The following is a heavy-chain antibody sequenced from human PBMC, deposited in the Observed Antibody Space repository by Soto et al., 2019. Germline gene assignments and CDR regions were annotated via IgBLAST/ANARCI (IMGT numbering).Heavy chain of an antibody. CDR3: ARELTTVTTGAFDI. Sequence: GGSLRLSCAASGFTFSSYSMNWVRQAPGKGLEWVSSISSSSSYIYYADSVKGRFTISRDNAKNSLYLQMNSLRAEDTAVYYCARELTTVTTGAFDIWGQGIMVTVSS. D-gene: IGHD4-17*01. CDR2: ISSSSSYI. CDR1: GFTFSSYS. V-gene: IGHV3-21*01. J-gene: IGHJ3*02.